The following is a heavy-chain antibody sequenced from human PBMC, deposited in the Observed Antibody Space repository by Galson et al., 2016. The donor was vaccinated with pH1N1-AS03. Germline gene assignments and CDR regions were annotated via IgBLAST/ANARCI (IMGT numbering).Heavy chain of an antibody. D-gene: IGHD4-23*01. CDR2: IKQDGSES. V-gene: IGHV3-7*01. CDR1: GFTFRSYW. J-gene: IGHJ3*02. Sequence: LRLSCAASGFTFRSYWMTWVRQAPGKGLEWVANIKQDGSESYSLDSVKGRFTISRDNVENSVYLQLNSLKVEDTAMYYCARIKGGGNSDGFDIWGLGTKVIVAS. CDR3: ARIKGGGNSDGFDI.